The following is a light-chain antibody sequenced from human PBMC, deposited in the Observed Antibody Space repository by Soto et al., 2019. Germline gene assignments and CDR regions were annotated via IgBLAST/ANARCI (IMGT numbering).Light chain of an antibody. V-gene: IGKV3-20*01. CDR3: QRYGSSPLIT. J-gene: IGKJ5*01. CDR2: GTS. CDR1: QSVSSSS. Sequence: ETVLTRAPGALSLSPGERGTLSFMAIQSVSSSSLAWYQQRPGQAPRLLIYGTSSRATGIPDRFSGSGSGTDFTLTISRLEPEDFAVYFCQRYGSSPLITFGQGTRLEIK.